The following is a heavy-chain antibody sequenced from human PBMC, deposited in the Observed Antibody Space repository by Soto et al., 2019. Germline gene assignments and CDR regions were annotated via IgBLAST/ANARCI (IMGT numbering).Heavy chain of an antibody. J-gene: IGHJ4*02. CDR3: TKDRVPDGIYSFYY. V-gene: IGHV3-7*01. CDR2: IDLDGNEK. D-gene: IGHD2-15*01. CDR1: GFTFNYYY. Sequence: GGSLRLSCAASGFTFNYYYMSWVRQAPGKGLEWVANIDLDGNEKFYVDSVRGRFTISRDSASNSLYLQMNSLRPEDTAVYYCTKDRVPDGIYSFYYWGQGALVTVSS.